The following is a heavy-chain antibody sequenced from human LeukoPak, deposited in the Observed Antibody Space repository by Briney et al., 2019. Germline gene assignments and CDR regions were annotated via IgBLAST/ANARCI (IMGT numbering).Heavy chain of an antibody. CDR3: AGPYDGTGYAFDY. CDR1: GFTLSSYW. Sequence: GGSLRLSCAASGFTLSSYWMSWVRQASGKGPEWVGRIRSKDNSYATAYAASVKGRFTISRDDSKNTAYLQMNSLKTEDTAVYYCAGPYDGTGYAFDYWGRGTLVTVSS. J-gene: IGHJ4*02. D-gene: IGHD3-22*01. CDR2: IRSKDNSYAT. V-gene: IGHV3-73*01.